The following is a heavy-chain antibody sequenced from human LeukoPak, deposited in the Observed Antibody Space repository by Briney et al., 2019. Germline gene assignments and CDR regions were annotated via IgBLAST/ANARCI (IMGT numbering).Heavy chain of an antibody. CDR2: IHYSGRT. Sequence: SETLSLTGTVSGGSISSNTYYWGWIRQTPEKGLDWIGSIHYSGRTLYNPSLDSRVTISVDTSTHQFSLRLTSVTGADTAVYYCARHTPATVGIYFDYWGQGTLVTVSS. V-gene: IGHV4-39*01. CDR3: ARHTPATVGIYFDY. J-gene: IGHJ4*02. CDR1: GGSISSNTYY. D-gene: IGHD1-26*01.